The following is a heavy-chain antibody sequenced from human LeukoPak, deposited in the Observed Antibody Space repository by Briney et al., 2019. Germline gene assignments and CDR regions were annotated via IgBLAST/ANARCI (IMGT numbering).Heavy chain of an antibody. CDR2: ISSIGST. V-gene: IGHV4-59*01. CDR1: GGSISIFY. J-gene: IGHJ3*02. CDR3: ARDPTTVTKGFDI. Sequence: PSETLSLTCTVSGGSISIFYWSWIRQPPGKGLEWIGYISSIGSTNYNPSLKSRVTISVDTSKKQFSLRMTSVTAADTAVYYCARDPTTVTKGFDIWGQGTMVTVSS. D-gene: IGHD4-17*01.